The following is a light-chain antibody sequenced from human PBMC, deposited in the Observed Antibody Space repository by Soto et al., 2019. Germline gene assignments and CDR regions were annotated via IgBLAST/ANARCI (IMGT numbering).Light chain of an antibody. J-gene: IGKJ4*02. CDR2: GAS. V-gene: IGKV3-11*01. Sequence: EIFLTQSPSTLSLSPGERATLSCRASQSLSKSLVWYQQKPGQAPRLLIDGASNRATGIPARFSGSGSGTDCTLTISSLEPEDFALYFCQQRSSWPLTFGGGTKVDIK. CDR3: QQRSSWPLT. CDR1: QSLSKS.